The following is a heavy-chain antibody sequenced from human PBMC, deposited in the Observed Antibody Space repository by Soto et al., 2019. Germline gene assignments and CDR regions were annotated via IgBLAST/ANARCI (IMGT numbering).Heavy chain of an antibody. CDR3: ARESDFWSGYYTPHYYYGMDV. D-gene: IGHD3-3*01. CDR1: GDSVSSNSAA. CDR2: TYYRSKWYN. V-gene: IGHV6-1*01. Sequence: AQTLSLTCAISGDSVSSNSAAWNWIRQSPSRGLEWLGRTYYRSKWYNDYAVSVKSRITINPDTSKNQFSLQLNSVTPEDTAVYYCARESDFWSGYYTPHYYYGMDVWGQGTTVTVSS. J-gene: IGHJ6*02.